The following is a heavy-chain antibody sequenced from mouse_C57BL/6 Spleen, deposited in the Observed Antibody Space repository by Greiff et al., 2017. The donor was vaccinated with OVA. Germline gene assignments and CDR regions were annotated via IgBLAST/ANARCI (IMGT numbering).Heavy chain of an antibody. Sequence: EVKLMESEGGLVQPGSSMKLSCTASGFTFSDYYMAWVRQVPEKGLEWVANITYDGSSTYYLDSLKSRFIISRDNAKNILYLKMSSLKSEDTATYYCARFFPYDYYYCDYWGQGTTLTVSS. CDR3: ARFFPYDYYYCDY. J-gene: IGHJ2*01. D-gene: IGHD2-4*01. V-gene: IGHV5-16*01. CDR2: ITYDGSST. CDR1: GFTFSDYY.